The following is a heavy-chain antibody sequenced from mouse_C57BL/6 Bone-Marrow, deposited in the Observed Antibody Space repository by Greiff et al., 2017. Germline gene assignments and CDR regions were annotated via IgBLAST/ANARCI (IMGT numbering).Heavy chain of an antibody. V-gene: IGHV1-50*01. J-gene: IGHJ4*01. CDR3: AVLLSY. CDR1: GYTFTSYW. CDR2: IDPSDSYT. Sequence: VQLQQPGAELVKPGASVKLSCKASGYTFTSYWMQWVKQRPGQGLEWIGEIDPSDSYTNYNQKFQGKATLTVDTSSSTAYMQLSSLTSEDSAVYYCAVLLSYWGQGTSVTVSS. D-gene: IGHD2-1*01.